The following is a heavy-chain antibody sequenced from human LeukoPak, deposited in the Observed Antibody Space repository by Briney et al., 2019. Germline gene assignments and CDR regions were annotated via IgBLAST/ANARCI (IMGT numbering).Heavy chain of an antibody. V-gene: IGHV3-23*01. J-gene: IGHJ4*02. Sequence: GGSLRLSCAASGFTFSSYAMSWVRQAPGKGLEWVSAISGSGGSTYYADSVKGRFTISRDISKNTLYLQMNSLRAEDTAVYYCARGYCSSISCYVDYWGQGTLVTVSS. CDR2: ISGSGGST. CDR1: GFTFSSYA. CDR3: ARGYCSSISCYVDY. D-gene: IGHD2-2*01.